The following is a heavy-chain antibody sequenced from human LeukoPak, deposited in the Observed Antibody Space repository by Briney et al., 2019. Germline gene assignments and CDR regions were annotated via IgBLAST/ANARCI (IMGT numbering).Heavy chain of an antibody. J-gene: IGHJ4*02. CDR1: GGSISSGGYS. CDR3: ARVRSGWYFDY. D-gene: IGHD6-19*01. CDR2: IYHSGST. V-gene: IGHV4-30-2*02. Sequence: SETLSLTCAVSGGSISSGGYSWSWIRQPPGKGLEWIGYIYHSGSTYYNPSLKSRVTISVDTSKNQFSLKLGSVTAADTAVYYCARVRSGWYFDYWGQGTLVTVSS.